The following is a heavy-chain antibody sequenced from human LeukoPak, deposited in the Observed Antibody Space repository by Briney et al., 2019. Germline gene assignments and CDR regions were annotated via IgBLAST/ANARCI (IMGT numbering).Heavy chain of an antibody. D-gene: IGHD4-17*01. J-gene: IGHJ1*01. CDR3: ASSTVTTTEYFQH. Sequence: GESLKISCKGSGYSFTSYWIGWVRQMPGKGLEGMGIIHPGDSDTRYSPSFQGQVTISADKSISTAYLQWSSLKASDTAMYYCASSTVTTTEYFQHWGQGTLVTVSS. CDR1: GYSFTSYW. V-gene: IGHV5-51*01. CDR2: IHPGDSDT.